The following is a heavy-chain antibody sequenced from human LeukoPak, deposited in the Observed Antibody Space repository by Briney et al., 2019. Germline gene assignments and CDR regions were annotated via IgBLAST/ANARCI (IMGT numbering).Heavy chain of an antibody. CDR1: GYTFTSYG. Sequence: ASVKVSCKASGYTFTSYGISWVRQAPGQGLEWMGWISTYNGDTNYAQKVQDRVTMTTDTSTSTAYMELRSLKSDDTAVYYCVRDLWFGESPTRWGQGTLVTVSS. CDR3: VRDLWFGESPTR. D-gene: IGHD3-10*01. J-gene: IGHJ4*02. CDR2: ISTYNGDT. V-gene: IGHV1-18*01.